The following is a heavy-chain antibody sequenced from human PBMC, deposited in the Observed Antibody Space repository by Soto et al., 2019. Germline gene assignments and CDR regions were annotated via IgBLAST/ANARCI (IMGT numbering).Heavy chain of an antibody. D-gene: IGHD4-17*01. CDR2: INHSGST. Sequence: PSETLSLTCAVYGGSGGSFSGYYWSWIRQPPGKGLEWIGEINHSGSTNYNPSLKSRVIISVDTSKNQFSLKLSSVTAADTAVYYCAREGALLYGGNPDYYYTVGVWGQGTTVTVSS. CDR3: AREGALLYGGNPDYYYTVGV. J-gene: IGHJ6*02. CDR1: GGSGGSFSGYY. V-gene: IGHV4-34*01.